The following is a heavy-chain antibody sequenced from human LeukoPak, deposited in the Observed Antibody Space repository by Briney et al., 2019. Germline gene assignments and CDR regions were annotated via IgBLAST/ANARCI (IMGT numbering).Heavy chain of an antibody. CDR2: INHSGST. D-gene: IGHD7-27*01. V-gene: IGHV4-34*01. Sequence: PSETLSLTCAVYGGSFSGYYWSWIRQPPGKGLEWIGEINHSGSTNYNPSLKSRVTISVDTSKNQFSLKLSSVTAADTAVYYCAREDWGSYYFDYWGQGTLVTVSS. J-gene: IGHJ4*02. CDR1: GGSFSGYY. CDR3: AREDWGSYYFDY.